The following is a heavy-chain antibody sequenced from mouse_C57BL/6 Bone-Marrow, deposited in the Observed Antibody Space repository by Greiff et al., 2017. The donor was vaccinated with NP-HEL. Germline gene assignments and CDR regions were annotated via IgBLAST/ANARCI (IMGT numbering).Heavy chain of an antibody. V-gene: IGHV1-81*01. J-gene: IGHJ3*01. CDR1: GYTFTSYG. D-gene: IGHD1-1*01. CDR2: IYPRSGNT. Sequence: VQLQQSGAELARPGASVKLSCKASGYTFTSYGISWVKQRTGQGLEWIGEIYPRSGNTYYNEKFKGKATLTADKSSSTAYMELRSLTSEDSAVYFCARSTNYYGSSYAYWGQGTLVTVSA. CDR3: ARSTNYYGSSYAY.